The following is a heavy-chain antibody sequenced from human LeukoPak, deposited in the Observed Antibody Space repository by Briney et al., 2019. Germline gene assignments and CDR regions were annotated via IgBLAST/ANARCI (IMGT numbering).Heavy chain of an antibody. CDR1: GFTFSSYS. J-gene: IGHJ4*02. V-gene: IGHV3-21*01. Sequence: PGGSLRLSCAASGFTFSSYSMNWVRQAPGKGLEWVSSISSTSSNTNYADSVKGRFTISRDNAKNSLYLQMISLRAEDTAVYYCARVWYYDFWSGYSCLDYWGQGTLVTVSS. D-gene: IGHD3-3*01. CDR3: ARVWYYDFWSGYSCLDY. CDR2: ISSTSSNT.